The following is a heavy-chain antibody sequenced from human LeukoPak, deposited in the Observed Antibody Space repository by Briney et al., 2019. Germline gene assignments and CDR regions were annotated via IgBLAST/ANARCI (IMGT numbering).Heavy chain of an antibody. CDR3: ARDVQGWELSDYYYYGMDV. V-gene: IGHV3-30-3*01. CDR1: GFTFSSYA. J-gene: IGHJ6*02. CDR2: ISYDGSNK. D-gene: IGHD1-26*01. Sequence: GGSLRLSCAASGFTFSSYAMHWVRQAPGKGLEWVAVISYDGSNKYYADSVKGRFTISRDNSKNTLYLQMNSLRAEDTAVYYCARDVQGWELSDYYYYGMDVWGQGTTVTVSS.